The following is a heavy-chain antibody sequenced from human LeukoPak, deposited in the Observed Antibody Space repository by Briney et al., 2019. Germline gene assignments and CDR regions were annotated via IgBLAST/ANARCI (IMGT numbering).Heavy chain of an antibody. CDR3: ARRFIAAAGKYYFDY. CDR1: GYTFTGCY. CDR2: INPNSGGT. J-gene: IGHJ4*02. Sequence: ASVKVSCKASGYTFTGCYMHWVRQAPGQGLEWMGRINPNSGGTNYAQKFQGRVTMTRDTSISTAYMELSGLRSDDTAVYYCARRFIAAAGKYYFDYWGQGTLVTVSS. V-gene: IGHV1-2*06. D-gene: IGHD6-13*01.